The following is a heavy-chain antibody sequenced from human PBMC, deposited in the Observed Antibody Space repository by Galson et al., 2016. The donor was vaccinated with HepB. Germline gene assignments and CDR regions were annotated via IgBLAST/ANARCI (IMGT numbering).Heavy chain of an antibody. Sequence: SLRLSCAASGFTFSSYAMSWARQAPGKGLEWVSAISGSGDNTYYADSLKGRFTISRDNSKNTLYLQMNSLRAEDTAVYYCAKELYYSGSGTYMVDYWGQGTLVTVSS. J-gene: IGHJ4*02. CDR2: ISGSGDNT. D-gene: IGHD3-10*01. CDR3: AKELYYSGSGTYMVDY. V-gene: IGHV3-23*01. CDR1: GFTFSSYA.